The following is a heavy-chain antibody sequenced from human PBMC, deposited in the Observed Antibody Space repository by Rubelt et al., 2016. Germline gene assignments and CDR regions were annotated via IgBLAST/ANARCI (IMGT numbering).Heavy chain of an antibody. CDR2: INHSGRT. CDR3: ARRRRYSGSSYWYFDL. Sequence: QVQLQQWGAGLLKPSETLSLTCAVYGGSFSGYYWSWIRQPPGKGLEWLGEINHSGRTNYNPSLKSRVTISGDPSKTLFSLKLSSGTAADTAVYYGARRRRYSGSSYWYFDLGGRGTLVTVSS. J-gene: IGHJ2*01. D-gene: IGHD1-26*01. V-gene: IGHV4-34*01. CDR1: GGSFSGYY.